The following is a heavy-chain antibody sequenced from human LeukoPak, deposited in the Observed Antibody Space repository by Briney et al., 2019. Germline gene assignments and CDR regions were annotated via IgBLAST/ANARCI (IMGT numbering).Heavy chain of an antibody. CDR3: ARDPSGYYMGTDY. CDR2: MNPKSGNT. Sequence: GASVKVSCKASGYSFSSHDINWVRQATGQGLEWMGWMNPKSGNTDHAQKFQGRVTMSRDTSISTAYMELSRPRSDDTAVYYCARDPSGYYMGTDYWGQGSLVTVCS. CDR1: GYSFSSHD. V-gene: IGHV1-8*01. D-gene: IGHD3-9*01. J-gene: IGHJ4*02.